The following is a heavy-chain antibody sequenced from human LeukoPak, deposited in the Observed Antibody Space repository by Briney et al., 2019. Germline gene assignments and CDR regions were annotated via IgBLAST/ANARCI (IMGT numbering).Heavy chain of an antibody. Sequence: PSETLSLTCTVSGGSISSGGYYWSWIRQHPGKGLEWIGYIYYSGSTYYNPSLKSRVTISVDTSKNQFSLKLSSVTAADAAVYYCARVSSLWFGEVNWFDPWGQGTLVTVPS. CDR3: ARVSSLWFGEVNWFDP. D-gene: IGHD3-10*01. J-gene: IGHJ5*02. CDR2: IYYSGST. V-gene: IGHV4-31*03. CDR1: GGSISSGGYY.